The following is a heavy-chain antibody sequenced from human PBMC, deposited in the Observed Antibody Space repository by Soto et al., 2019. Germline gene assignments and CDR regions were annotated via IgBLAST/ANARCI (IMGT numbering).Heavy chain of an antibody. V-gene: IGHV1-8*01. CDR3: AREKVGANDY. D-gene: IGHD1-26*01. CDR2: MNPNCGNT. CDR1: GYTFTSYD. Sequence: QVQLVQSGAEVKKPGASVKVSCKASGYTFTSYDINWVRQATGQGLEWMGWMNPNCGNTGYAQKFQGRATPTRHTSISTAYREPSSLRSEDTAVNLCAREKVGANDYWGQGTLVTVSS. J-gene: IGHJ4*02.